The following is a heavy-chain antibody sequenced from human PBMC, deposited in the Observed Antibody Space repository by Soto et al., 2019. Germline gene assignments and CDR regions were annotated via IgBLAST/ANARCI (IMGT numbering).Heavy chain of an antibody. Sequence: GASEKVSCKASGYTFTENYINRVRQATGHGLEWTGWMNPNSGNTGYAQKFHGRVTMTRDNSITTAYMELSSLRSEDTAVYFCVGARFDYYSAHYFDSWGRRTLGAVAS. CDR3: VGARFDYYSAHYFDS. CDR2: MNPNSGNT. CDR1: GYTFTENY. V-gene: IGHV1-8*01. D-gene: IGHD2-21*01. J-gene: IGHJ4*02.